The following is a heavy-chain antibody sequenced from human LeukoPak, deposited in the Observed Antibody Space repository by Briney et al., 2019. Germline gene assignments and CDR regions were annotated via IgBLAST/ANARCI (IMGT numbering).Heavy chain of an antibody. J-gene: IGHJ4*02. CDR1: GGSISSYY. CDR3: ARRDWSGSLDY. Sequence: KPSETLSLTCTVSGGSISSYYWSWIRQPPGKGLEWIGYIYYSGSTNYDPALKSRVTISVDTSKNQFSLKLTSVTAADTAVYYCARRDWSGSLDYWGQGTLVTVSS. D-gene: IGHD1-26*01. V-gene: IGHV4-59*01. CDR2: IYYSGST.